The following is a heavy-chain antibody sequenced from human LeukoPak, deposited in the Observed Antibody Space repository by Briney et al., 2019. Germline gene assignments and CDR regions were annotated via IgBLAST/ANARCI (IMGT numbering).Heavy chain of an antibody. CDR2: INTDGSGT. CDR3: AKFQDCSSTSCYTYEYFQH. CDR1: GFTFGTFW. Sequence: PGGSLRLSCAASGFTFGTFWMHWVRQAPGKGLVWLARINTDGSGTYYADSVKGRFTISRDNSKNTLYLQMNSLRAEDTAVYYCAKFQDCSSTSCYTYEYFQHWGQGTLVTVSS. J-gene: IGHJ1*01. D-gene: IGHD2-2*02. V-gene: IGHV3-74*01.